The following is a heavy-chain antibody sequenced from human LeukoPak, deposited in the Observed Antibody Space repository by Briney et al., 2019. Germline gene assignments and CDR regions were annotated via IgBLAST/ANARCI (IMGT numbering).Heavy chain of an antibody. CDR3: ARSNYYDSSGYDY. D-gene: IGHD3-22*01. CDR1: GYTFSSYG. J-gene: IGHJ4*02. Sequence: ASVKVSCKASGYTFSSYGISWVRQAPGQGLEWIGWISGYNGNTNYAQKLQGRVTMTTDTSTSTAYMELRSLRSDDTAVYYCARSNYYDSSGYDYWGQGTLVTVSP. CDR2: ISGYNGNT. V-gene: IGHV1-18*01.